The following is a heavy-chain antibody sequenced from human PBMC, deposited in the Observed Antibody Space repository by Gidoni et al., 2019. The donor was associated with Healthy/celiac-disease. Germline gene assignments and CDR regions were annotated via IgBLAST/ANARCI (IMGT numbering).Heavy chain of an antibody. Sequence: QGQLVQSGAEVKKPGSSVKGSCKASGGTVSNYAISWVRQAPGQGLEWMGGIIPIFGTANYAQKFQGRVTIIAYESTSTAYMELSSLRSEDTAVYYCAREKYGGNSVSTFDDWGQGTLVTVSS. CDR3: AREKYGGNSVSTFDD. CDR2: IIPIFGTA. CDR1: GGTVSNYA. J-gene: IGHJ4*02. V-gene: IGHV1-69*01. D-gene: IGHD2-21*02.